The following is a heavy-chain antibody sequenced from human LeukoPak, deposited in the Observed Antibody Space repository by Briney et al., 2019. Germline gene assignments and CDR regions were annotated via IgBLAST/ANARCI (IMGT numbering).Heavy chain of an antibody. Sequence: GGSLRLSCAASGFTFSSYSMNWVRQAPGKGLEWVSGIGGDSRTHYADSVEGRFTISRDTSKNMLYLQMNNLRAEDTAVYYCAKDILRWSFDYWGQGTLVTVSS. CDR3: AKDILRWSFDY. CDR2: IGGDSRT. J-gene: IGHJ4*02. CDR1: GFTFSSYS. V-gene: IGHV3-23*01. D-gene: IGHD4-23*01.